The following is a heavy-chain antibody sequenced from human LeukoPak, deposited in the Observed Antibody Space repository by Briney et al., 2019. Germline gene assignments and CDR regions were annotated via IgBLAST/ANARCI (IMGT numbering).Heavy chain of an antibody. CDR1: GGTFSSYA. D-gene: IGHD6-13*01. CDR2: IIPFFGLA. CDR3: ARDQSGYSRGLFDY. Sequence: VASVKVSCKASGGTFSSYAISGVRQAPGQGLEWMGRIIPFFGLAIYTQKFQGRVTITADKSTSTAYMELSSLRSEDTAVYYCARDQSGYSRGLFDYWGQGTLVTVSS. V-gene: IGHV1-69*04. J-gene: IGHJ4*02.